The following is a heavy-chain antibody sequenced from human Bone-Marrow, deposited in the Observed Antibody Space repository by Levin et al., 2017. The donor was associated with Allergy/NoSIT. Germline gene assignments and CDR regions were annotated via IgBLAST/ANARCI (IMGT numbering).Heavy chain of an antibody. J-gene: IGHJ3*02. CDR2: IYSGGST. V-gene: IGHV3-66*01. CDR1: GFTVSSNY. D-gene: IGHD3-10*01. Sequence: GGSLRLSCAASGFTVSSNYMSWVRQAPGKGLEWVSVIYSGGSTYYADSVKGRFTISRDNSKNTLYLQMNSLRAEDTAVYYCATAMVRGRGSFDIWGQGTMVTVSS. CDR3: ATAMVRGRGSFDI.